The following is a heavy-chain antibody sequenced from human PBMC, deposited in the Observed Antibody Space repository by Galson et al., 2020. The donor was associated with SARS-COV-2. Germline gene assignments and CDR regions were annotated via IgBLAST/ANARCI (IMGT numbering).Heavy chain of an antibody. CDR2: IIPIFGTA. D-gene: IGHD5-12*01. CDR3: ASDSDPEMATIFWVN. CDR1: GGTFSSYA. V-gene: IGHV1-69*06. Sequence: ASVKVSCKASGGTFSSYAISWVRQAPGQGLEWMGRIIPIFGTANYAQKFQGRVTITADKSTSTAYMELSSLRSEDTAVYYCASDSDPEMATIFWVNWGQGTLVTVSS. J-gene: IGHJ4*02.